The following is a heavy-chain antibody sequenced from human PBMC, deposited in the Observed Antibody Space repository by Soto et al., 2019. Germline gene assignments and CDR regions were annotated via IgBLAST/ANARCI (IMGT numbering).Heavy chain of an antibody. D-gene: IGHD1-26*01. CDR2: ICHTGIA. CDR3: ARGPRSGSYSVDGSDV. CDR1: GASLSTSNW. V-gene: IGHV4-4*02. Sequence: PSETLSLTCVVSGASLSTSNWWSWVRPPPGKGLEWIGEICHTGIASYSPSLKSRVSMSIDKSKNQFSLRLTDVTAADTAKYYCARGPRSGSYSVDGSDVWGKGEVVNVSS. J-gene: IGHJ3*01.